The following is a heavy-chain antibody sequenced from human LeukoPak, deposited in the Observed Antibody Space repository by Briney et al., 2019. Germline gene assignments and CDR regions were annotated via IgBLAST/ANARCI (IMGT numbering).Heavy chain of an antibody. J-gene: IGHJ5*02. CDR2: IIPIFGTA. V-gene: IGHV1-69*05. CDR1: GGTFSSYA. D-gene: IGHD2-2*02. CDR3: AQYTPNWFDP. Sequence: ASVKVSCKASGGTFSSYAISWVRQAPGQGLEWMGGIIPIFGTANYAQKFQGRVTITTDESTSTAYMELSSLRSEDTAVYYCAQYTPNWFDPWGQGTLVTVSS.